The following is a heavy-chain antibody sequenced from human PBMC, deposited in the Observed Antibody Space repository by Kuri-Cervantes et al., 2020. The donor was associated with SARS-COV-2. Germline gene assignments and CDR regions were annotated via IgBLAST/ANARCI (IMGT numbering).Heavy chain of an antibody. CDR1: GFTFSSYS. CDR3: ARESPPVGNSYWGDLGDI. Sequence: GESLKISCAAFGFTFSSYSMNWVRQAPGKGLAWVSSISSSSSYIYYADSVKGRFTISRDNAQNTLYLQMNSLRAEDTAVYYCARESPPVGNSYWGDLGDIWGQGTMVTVSS. J-gene: IGHJ3*02. V-gene: IGHV3-21*01. D-gene: IGHD5-18*01. CDR2: ISSSSSYI.